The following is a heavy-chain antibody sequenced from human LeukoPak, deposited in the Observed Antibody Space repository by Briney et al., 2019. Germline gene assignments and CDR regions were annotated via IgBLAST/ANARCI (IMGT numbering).Heavy chain of an antibody. CDR2: IYYIESA. Sequence: SETLSLTCTVSGASISSYYWSWIRQPPGKGLEWIGYIYYIESANYNPSLKSRVTISVDTSKNQFSLKLSSVTAADTAVYYCARIAGGAYYYYGMDVWGQGTTVTVSS. V-gene: IGHV4-59*01. CDR1: GASISSYY. D-gene: IGHD3-16*01. J-gene: IGHJ6*02. CDR3: ARIAGGAYYYYGMDV.